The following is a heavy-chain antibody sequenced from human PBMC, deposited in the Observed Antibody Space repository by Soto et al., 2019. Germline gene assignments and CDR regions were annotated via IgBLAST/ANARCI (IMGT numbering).Heavy chain of an antibody. D-gene: IGHD6-19*01. J-gene: IGHJ6*02. CDR2: TYYRSKWYN. CDR1: GDSVSSNSAA. Sequence: SQTLSLTCAISGDSVSSNSAAWNWIRQSPSRGLEWLGRTYYRSKWYNDYAVSVKSRITINPDTSKNQFPLQLDSVTPEDTAVYYCARDPRAVAGVNTTRYYYYGMDVWGQGTTVTVSS. CDR3: ARDPRAVAGVNTTRYYYYGMDV. V-gene: IGHV6-1*01.